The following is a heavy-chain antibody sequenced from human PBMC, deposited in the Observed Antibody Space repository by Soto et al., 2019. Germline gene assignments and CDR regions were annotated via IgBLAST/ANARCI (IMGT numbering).Heavy chain of an antibody. CDR3: ARARWASGSRWFDH. D-gene: IGHD6-19*01. CDR2: INVGNGNT. CDR1: GYTFISYS. J-gene: IGHJ5*02. V-gene: IGHV1-3*05. Sequence: QVQLVQSGAEEKKPGASVKVSCKVSGYTFISYSMHWVRQAPGQRLEWMGWINVGNGNTKYSQKIQGRVTSTLDTAASTGYMELSSLRSEYAAVDYCARARWASGSRWFDHWVQGTLVTVSS.